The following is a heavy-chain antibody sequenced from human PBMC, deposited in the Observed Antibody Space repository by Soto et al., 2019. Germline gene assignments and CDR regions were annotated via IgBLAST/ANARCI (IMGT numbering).Heavy chain of an antibody. J-gene: IGHJ5*02. D-gene: IGHD3-10*01. Sequence: LSLTCAVSGGSVQTYYCNWIRQPAGKGLEWIGRIFVGGITDYNPSLKSRVTMSIDTSKNQFSLELTSVTAADTAIYFCARGSFYPPAGNLGGLFEPWGQGSLVTVFS. CDR1: GGSVQTYY. CDR2: IFVGGIT. V-gene: IGHV4-4*07. CDR3: ARGSFYPPAGNLGGLFEP.